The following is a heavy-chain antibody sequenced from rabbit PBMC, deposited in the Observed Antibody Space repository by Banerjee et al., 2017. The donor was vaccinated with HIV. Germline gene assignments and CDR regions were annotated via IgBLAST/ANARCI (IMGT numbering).Heavy chain of an antibody. CDR1: GFSFSNSDY. CDR3: ARDTGTSFSSYGMDL. J-gene: IGHJ6*01. Sequence: QSLEESGGDLVKPGASLTVTCTASGFSFSNSDYMCWVRQAPGKGLEWISCIAGDSSGFTYSATWAKGRFICSKTSSTTVTLQMTSLTVADTATYFCARDTGTSFSSYGMDLWGPGTLVTVS. CDR2: IAGDSSGFT. D-gene: IGHD7-1*01. V-gene: IGHV1S40*01.